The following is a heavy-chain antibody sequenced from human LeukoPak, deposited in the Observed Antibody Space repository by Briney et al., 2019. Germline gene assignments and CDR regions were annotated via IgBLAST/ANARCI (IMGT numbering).Heavy chain of an antibody. D-gene: IGHD1-1*01. CDR1: GFTFYEYA. CDR2: ISGDSGSG. CDR3: AKASMARPFDC. Sequence: PGGSLRLSCAASGFTFYEYAMNWVRQAPGKGLEWVSRISGDSGSGYSADTVNVRFTISRDNSKNSLYLQMNSLRTEDTALYYCAKASMARPFDCWGQGTLVTVYS. J-gene: IGHJ4*02. V-gene: IGHV3-43*02.